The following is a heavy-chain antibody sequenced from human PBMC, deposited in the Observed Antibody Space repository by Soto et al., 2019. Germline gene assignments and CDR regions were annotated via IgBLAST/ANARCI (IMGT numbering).Heavy chain of an antibody. D-gene: IGHD2-15*01. CDR3: ARDNRDCSAFNCYNPGRVFGLDV. CDR1: GFNFNNYN. J-gene: IGHJ6*02. CDR2: ISFDGTTD. Sequence: GGSLRLSCVASGFNFNNYNLHWARQAPSNSLESVAVISFDGTTDYYADSVKGRFTVSRDNFKNILSLQMDSLRPEDTAVYYCARDNRDCSAFNCYNPGRVFGLDVWGQGTTVTVSS. V-gene: IGHV3-30-3*01.